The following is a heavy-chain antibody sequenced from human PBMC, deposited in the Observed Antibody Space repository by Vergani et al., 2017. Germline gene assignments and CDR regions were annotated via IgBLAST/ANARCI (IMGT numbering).Heavy chain of an antibody. Sequence: EVQLVESGGGLVQPGRSLRLSCAASGFTFDDYAMHWVRQAPGKGLEWVSGISWNSGSIGYADSVKGRFTISRDNAKNSLYLQMNSLRTEDTALYYCAKDAHDYDSSGADYYYGMDVWGQGTTVTVSS. J-gene: IGHJ6*02. V-gene: IGHV3-9*01. D-gene: IGHD3-22*01. CDR1: GFTFDDYA. CDR2: ISWNSGSI. CDR3: AKDAHDYDSSGADYYYGMDV.